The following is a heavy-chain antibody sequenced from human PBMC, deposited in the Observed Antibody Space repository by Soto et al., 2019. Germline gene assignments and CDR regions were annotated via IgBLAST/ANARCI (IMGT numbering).Heavy chain of an antibody. J-gene: IGHJ6*02. Sequence: CKASGYTFTSYYMHWVRQAPGQGLEWMGIINPSGGSTSYAQKFQGRVTMTRDTSTSTVYMELSSLRSEDTAVYYCARGDIVVSSQYYYYYGMDVWGQGTTVTVS. CDR2: INPSGGST. D-gene: IGHD2-2*01. V-gene: IGHV1-46*01. CDR3: ARGDIVVSSQYYYYYGMDV. CDR1: GYTFTSYY.